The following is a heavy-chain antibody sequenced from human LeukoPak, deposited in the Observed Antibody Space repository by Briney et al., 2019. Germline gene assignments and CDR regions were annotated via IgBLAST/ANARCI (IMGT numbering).Heavy chain of an antibody. D-gene: IGHD6-13*01. CDR2: IYSGGST. J-gene: IGHJ4*02. CDR3: ARDSSSSFFDY. Sequence: GGSLRLSCAASGFTVSSNYMSWVRQAPGKGLEWVSVIYSGGSTYYADSVKGRFTISRDNSKNTLYLQMNSLRAEDTAVYYCARDSSSSFFDYWGQGTLVTVSS. V-gene: IGHV3-66*01. CDR1: GFTVSSNY.